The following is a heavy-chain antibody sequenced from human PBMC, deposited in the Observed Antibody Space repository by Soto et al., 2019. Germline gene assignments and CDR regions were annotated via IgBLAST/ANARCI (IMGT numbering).Heavy chain of an antibody. V-gene: IGHV4-4*02. J-gene: IGHJ4*02. CDR2: IYHSGST. CDR3: ARVFPGYSSGWYRGTDY. CDR1: GGSISSSNW. D-gene: IGHD6-19*01. Sequence: SETLSLTCAVSGGSISSSNWWSWVRQSPGKGLEWIGEIYHSGSTNYNPSLKSRVTISVDKSKNQFSLKLSSVTAADTAVYYCARVFPGYSSGWYRGTDYWGQGTLVTVSS.